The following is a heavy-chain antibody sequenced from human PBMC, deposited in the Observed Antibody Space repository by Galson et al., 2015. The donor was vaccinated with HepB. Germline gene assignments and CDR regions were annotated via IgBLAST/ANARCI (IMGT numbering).Heavy chain of an antibody. CDR3: AKLTMVYAISDY. D-gene: IGHD2-8*01. J-gene: IGHJ4*01. CDR1: GFSFSSYA. V-gene: IGHV3-23*01. CDR2: ISGSGGST. Sequence: SLRLSCAASGFSFSSYAMNWVRQAPGKGLEWVSVISGSGGSTYYADSVKGRFTISRDNSKNTLYLQMNSLRAEDTAVYYCAKLTMVYAISDYWGHGTLVTVSS.